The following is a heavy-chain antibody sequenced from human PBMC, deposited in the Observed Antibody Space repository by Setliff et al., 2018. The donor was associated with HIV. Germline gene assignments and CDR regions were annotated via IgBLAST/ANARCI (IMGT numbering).Heavy chain of an antibody. Sequence: SETLSLTCAVYGGSFSDYYWSWIRQPPGKGLEWIGEINHSGSTNYNPSLKRRVTISVDMSKNHFSLNLKSVTAADTAIYYCARGLTAPAAAGSWGQGMLVTVSS. CDR2: INHSGST. D-gene: IGHD6-13*01. V-gene: IGHV4-34*01. CDR3: ARGLTAPAAAGS. CDR1: GGSFSDYY. J-gene: IGHJ5*02.